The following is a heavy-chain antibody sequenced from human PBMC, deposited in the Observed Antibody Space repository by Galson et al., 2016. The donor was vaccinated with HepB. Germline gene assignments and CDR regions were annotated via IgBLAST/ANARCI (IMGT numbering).Heavy chain of an antibody. J-gene: IGHJ4*02. CDR1: GFTFSSYA. V-gene: IGHV3-30-3*01. CDR2: ISYDGDNK. Sequence: SLRLSCAASGFTFSSYAMHWVRQAPGKGLEWVAVISYDGDNKHLAGSVRGRFTISRDNSYNRVYLQMRSLRPEDTALYYCAKAVGGGSVCLPDSWGQGILVTVSS. D-gene: IGHD1-26*01. CDR3: AKAVGGGSVCLPDS.